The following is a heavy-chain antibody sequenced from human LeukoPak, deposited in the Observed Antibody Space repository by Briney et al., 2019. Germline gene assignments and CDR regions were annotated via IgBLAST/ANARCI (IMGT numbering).Heavy chain of an antibody. V-gene: IGHV3-7*01. Sequence: GGSLRLSCAASGFTFSTYWMSWVRQAPGKGLEWVANIKQDGSEKYYLDSVKGRFTISRDNAKNLLYLQMNSLRAEDTAVYFCTREAAAGIDYWGQGTLVTVSS. J-gene: IGHJ4*02. D-gene: IGHD6-13*01. CDR1: GFTFSTYW. CDR3: TREAAAGIDY. CDR2: IKQDGSEK.